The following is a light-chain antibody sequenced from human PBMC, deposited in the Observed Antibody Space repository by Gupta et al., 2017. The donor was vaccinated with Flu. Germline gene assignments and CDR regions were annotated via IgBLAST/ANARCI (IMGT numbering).Light chain of an antibody. Sequence: DIVMTQSPDSLAVSLGERATINCKSSQSVLYSLNNKNYLNWYQQKPGQPPKLLIHCASSREAGVAKRFSGGGCRTDFTQTISGVHDEDVAIYCCQRCLWACRFGQGTKVEIK. CDR2: CAS. V-gene: IGKV4-1*01. J-gene: IGKJ1*01. CDR3: QRCLWACR. CDR1: QSVLYSLNNKNY.